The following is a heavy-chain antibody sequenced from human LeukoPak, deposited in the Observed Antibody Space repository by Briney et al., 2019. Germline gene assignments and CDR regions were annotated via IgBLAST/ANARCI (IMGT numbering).Heavy chain of an antibody. V-gene: IGHV3-30*03. CDR2: ISYDGNNK. J-gene: IGHJ4*02. D-gene: IGHD3-10*01. CDR3: ASTELTDY. CDR1: GFTFSNYG. Sequence: GRSLRLSCAASGFTFSNYGIHWVRQAPGKGLEWVAVISYDGNNKYYADSVKGRFTISRDNSKNTLYLQMNSLRAEDTAVYYCASTELTDYWGQGTLVTVSS.